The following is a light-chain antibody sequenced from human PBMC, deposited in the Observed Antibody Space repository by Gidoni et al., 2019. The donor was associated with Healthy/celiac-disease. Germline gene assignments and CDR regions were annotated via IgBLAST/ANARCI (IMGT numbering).Light chain of an antibody. Sequence: DIHMTQYSSTLSASVGDRVTITCRPSQSISSCLAWYQQQPGKAPKLLIDKASSLGSGVPSRCSGSGSGTEFTLTISILQPDDVATYYRQQYNSYSRTFGQGTKVEIK. V-gene: IGKV1-5*03. CDR3: QQYNSYSRT. CDR1: QSISSC. CDR2: KAS. J-gene: IGKJ1*01.